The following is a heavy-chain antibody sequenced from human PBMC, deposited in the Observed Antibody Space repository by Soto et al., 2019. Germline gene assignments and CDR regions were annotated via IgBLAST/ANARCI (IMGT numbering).Heavy chain of an antibody. V-gene: IGHV4-34*01. CDR3: ARSKKNYCTNGVCSAASDY. Sequence: SETLSLTCAVYGGSFSGHYWSWIRQPPGKGLEWIGEINHSGSTNYNPSLKSRVTISVDTSKNQFSLKLSSVTAADTAVYYCARSKKNYCTNGVCSAASDYWGQGTLVTVSS. CDR2: INHSGST. CDR1: GGSFSGHY. D-gene: IGHD2-8*01. J-gene: IGHJ4*02.